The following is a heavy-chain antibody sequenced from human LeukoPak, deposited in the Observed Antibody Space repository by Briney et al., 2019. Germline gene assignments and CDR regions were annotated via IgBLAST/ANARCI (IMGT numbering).Heavy chain of an antibody. D-gene: IGHD3-22*01. CDR2: IYSDGRT. J-gene: IGHJ4*02. Sequence: PGGSLRLSCAASGFTVSSNYMSWVRQAPGKGLEWVSVIYSDGRTYYAGSVKGRFTISRDNSENSLYLEANSLRAEDTAVYYCAKDFSSGYYYFDYWGQGTLVTVSS. V-gene: IGHV3-53*01. CDR3: AKDFSSGYYYFDY. CDR1: GFTVSSNY.